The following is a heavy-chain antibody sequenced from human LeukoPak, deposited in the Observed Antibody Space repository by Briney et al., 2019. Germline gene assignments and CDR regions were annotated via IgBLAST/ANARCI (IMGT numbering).Heavy chain of an antibody. J-gene: IGHJ4*02. CDR1: GFTFNSYY. CDR3: ARPLTSGSTSFFDY. V-gene: IGHV1-46*02. CDR2: INPSDGST. Sequence: ASVKVSCKASGFTFNSYYMHWVRQAPGQGLEWMGTINPSDGSTIYAQKFQGRVTVTRDSSTSTVYMELGSPRSEDTAVYYCARPLTSGSTSFFDYWGQGTLVTVSS. D-gene: IGHD5-12*01.